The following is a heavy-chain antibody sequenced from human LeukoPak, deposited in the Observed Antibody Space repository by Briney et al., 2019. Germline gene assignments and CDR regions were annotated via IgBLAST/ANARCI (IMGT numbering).Heavy chain of an antibody. CDR1: GFTFSSYA. CDR2: ISYDGSNK. CDR3: AKPRDYYGPFAY. D-gene: IGHD3-10*01. V-gene: IGHV3-30*04. J-gene: IGHJ4*02. Sequence: GRSLRLSCAASGFTFSSYAMHWVRQAPGKGLEWVAVISYDGSNKYYADSVKGRFTISRDNSKNTLYLQMNSLRAEDTAVYYCAKPRDYYGPFAYWGQGTLVTVSS.